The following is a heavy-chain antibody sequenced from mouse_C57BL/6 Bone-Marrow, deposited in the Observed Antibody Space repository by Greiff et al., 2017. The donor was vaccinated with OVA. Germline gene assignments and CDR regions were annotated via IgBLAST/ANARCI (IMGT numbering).Heavy chain of an antibody. CDR3: SYGWFAY. Sequence: VQLQQSGPELVKPGASVKISCKASGYAFSSSWMNWVKQRPGKGLEWIGRIYPGDGDTTYNGKFKGKATLTAAKSSSTAYMQLSRLTSEDSAVYFCSYGWFAYWGQGTLVTVSA. D-gene: IGHD1-1*02. CDR1: GYAFSSSW. V-gene: IGHV1-82*01. CDR2: IYPGDGDT. J-gene: IGHJ3*01.